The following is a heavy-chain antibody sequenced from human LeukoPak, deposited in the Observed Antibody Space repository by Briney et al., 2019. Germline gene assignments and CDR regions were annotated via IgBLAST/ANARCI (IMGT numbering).Heavy chain of an antibody. J-gene: IGHJ5*02. CDR3: ARIMITFGGPSGWFDP. CDR2: IKQDGSEK. V-gene: IGHV3-7*03. Sequence: PGGSLRLSCAASGFTFSSYWTSWVRQAPGKGLEWVANIKQDGSEKYYVDSVKGRFTISRDNAKNSLYLQMNSLRAEDTAVYYCARIMITFGGPSGWFDPWGQGTLVTVSS. D-gene: IGHD3-16*01. CDR1: GFTFSSYW.